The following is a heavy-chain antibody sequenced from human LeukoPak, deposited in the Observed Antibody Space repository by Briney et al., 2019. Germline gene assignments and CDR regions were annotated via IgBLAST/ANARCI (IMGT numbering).Heavy chain of an antibody. CDR2: ISNDGSRK. D-gene: IGHD3-3*01. CDR1: GFTFSRHG. CDR3: ARDRAWNYFDY. Sequence: GGSLRLSCAPSGFTFSRHGMHWVRQAPGKGREWVAIISNDGSRKYYAHSVEGRFTISGDNSKNTLYLQMDSLRAEDTAVYYCARDRAWNYFDYWGQGTLVTVSS. J-gene: IGHJ4*02. V-gene: IGHV3-30*03.